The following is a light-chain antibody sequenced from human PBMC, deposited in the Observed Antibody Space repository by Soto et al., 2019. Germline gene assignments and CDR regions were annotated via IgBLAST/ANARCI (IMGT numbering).Light chain of an antibody. Sequence: EIVLTQSPATLSVFPGEKATLSCGASQSVSNNLAWYHQKPGQAPRPLIYGASTRATGDPARFSGSVSVTEFTLTDSSLQSEDSAIYYYQQYSSRHFTFGAGTKVAIE. CDR2: GAS. CDR3: QQYSSRHFT. V-gene: IGKV3-15*01. J-gene: IGKJ3*01. CDR1: QSVSNN.